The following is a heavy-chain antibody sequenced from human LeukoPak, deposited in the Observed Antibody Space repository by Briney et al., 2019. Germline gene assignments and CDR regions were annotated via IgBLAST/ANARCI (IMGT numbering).Heavy chain of an antibody. V-gene: IGHV3-48*01. CDR3: AKDSVVPAAMKADYYYYYMDV. CDR1: GFTFSDYS. D-gene: IGHD2-2*01. Sequence: GSLRLSCAASGFTFSDYSMNWVRQAPGKGLEWVSYISSSRTTIYYADSVKGRFTISRDNSKNTLYLQMNSLRAEDTAVYYCAKDSVVPAAMKADYYYYYMDVWGKGTTVTVSS. CDR2: ISSSRTTI. J-gene: IGHJ6*03.